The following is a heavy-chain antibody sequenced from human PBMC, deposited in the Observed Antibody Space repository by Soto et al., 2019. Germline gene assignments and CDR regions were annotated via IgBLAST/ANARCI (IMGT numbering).Heavy chain of an antibody. Sequence: GESLKISCKGSVYSFTSYWISWVRQMPGKGLEWMGRIDPSDSYTNYSPSFQGHVTISADKSISTAYLQWSSLKASDTAMYYCARRHAADYYYGMDVWGQGTTVTVSS. J-gene: IGHJ6*02. CDR2: IDPSDSYT. V-gene: IGHV5-10-1*01. CDR3: ARRHAADYYYGMDV. D-gene: IGHD6-13*01. CDR1: VYSFTSYW.